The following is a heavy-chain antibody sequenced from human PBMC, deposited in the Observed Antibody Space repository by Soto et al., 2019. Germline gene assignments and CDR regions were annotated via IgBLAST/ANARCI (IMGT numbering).Heavy chain of an antibody. J-gene: IGHJ6*02. CDR3: ARGRFLEWFPPYYYYGMDV. CDR1: GFTFSDYY. D-gene: IGHD3-3*01. CDR2: ISSSSSYT. Sequence: PGGSLRLSCAASGFTFSDYYMSWIRQAPGKGLEWVSYISSSSSYTNYADSVKGRFTISRDNAKNSLYLQMNSLRAEDTAVYYCARGRFLEWFPPYYYYGMDVWGQGTTVTVS. V-gene: IGHV3-11*06.